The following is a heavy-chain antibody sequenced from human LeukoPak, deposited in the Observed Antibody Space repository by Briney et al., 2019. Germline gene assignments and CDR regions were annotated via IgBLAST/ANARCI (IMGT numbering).Heavy chain of an antibody. CDR1: GYTFTSYD. CDR2: MNPNSGNT. Sequence: ASVKVSCKASGYTFTSYDINWVRQATGQGLEWMGWMNPNSGNTGYAQKFQGRVTITRNTSISTAYMELSSLRSEDTAVYYCARGATRDNWFDPWGQGTLVTVSS. V-gene: IGHV1-8*03. D-gene: IGHD5-24*01. J-gene: IGHJ5*02. CDR3: ARGATRDNWFDP.